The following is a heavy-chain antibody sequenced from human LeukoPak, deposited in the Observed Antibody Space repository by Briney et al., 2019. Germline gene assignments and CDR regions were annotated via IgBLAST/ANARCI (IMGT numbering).Heavy chain of an antibody. V-gene: IGHV5-51*01. J-gene: IGHJ6*02. CDR3: ARLRTVAAGHYYYGMDV. CDR1: GYSFTSYW. Sequence: GESLKISCKGSGYSFTSYWIGWVRQMPGKGLEWMGIIYPGDSDTRYSPSFQGQVTISADKSISTAYLQWSSLKASDTAMYYCARLRTVAAGHYYYGMDVWGQGTTVTVS. D-gene: IGHD6-13*01. CDR2: IYPGDSDT.